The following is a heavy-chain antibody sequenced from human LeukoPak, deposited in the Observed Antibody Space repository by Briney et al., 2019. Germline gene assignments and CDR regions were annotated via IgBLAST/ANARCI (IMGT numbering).Heavy chain of an antibody. D-gene: IGHD4/OR15-4a*01. V-gene: IGHV3-74*01. Sequence: GGSLRLSCAASGFTFTTYWMHWVRQAPGKGLVWVSHINSDGSITSYADSVKGRFTISRDNAKNTLYLQMNSLRAEDTAMYYCAKGTEPVMTIPDYWGQGILVTVSS. CDR2: INSDGSIT. J-gene: IGHJ4*02. CDR1: GFTFTTYW. CDR3: AKGTEPVMTIPDY.